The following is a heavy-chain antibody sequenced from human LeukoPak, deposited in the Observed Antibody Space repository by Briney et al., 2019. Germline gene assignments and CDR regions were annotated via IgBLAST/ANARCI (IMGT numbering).Heavy chain of an antibody. CDR3: ANVRGVPAADGLDV. Sequence: GGSLRLSCAASGFTFSSYAMSWVRQAPGKGLEWVSGNSGSGGSTDYADSVKGRFTISRDNSRNTLYLQMNSMRAEGTAVYYCANVRGVPAADGLDVWGQGTTVTVS. V-gene: IGHV3-23*01. CDR1: GFTFSSYA. CDR2: NSGSGGST. D-gene: IGHD2-2*01. J-gene: IGHJ6*02.